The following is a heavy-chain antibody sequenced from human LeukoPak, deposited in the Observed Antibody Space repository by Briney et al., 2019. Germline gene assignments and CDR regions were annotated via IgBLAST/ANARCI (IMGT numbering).Heavy chain of an antibody. J-gene: IGHJ3*02. CDR3: AREPAGIAAAGKALAFDI. CDR1: GFTFSSYA. Sequence: PGGSLRLSCSASGFTFSSYAMTWVRQAPGKGLEWVSTVSSSDSSSYYADSVKGRFTISRDNSKNTLYLQMNSLRAEDTAVYYCAREPAGIAAAGKALAFDIWGQGTMVTVSS. D-gene: IGHD6-13*01. V-gene: IGHV3-23*01. CDR2: VSSSDSSS.